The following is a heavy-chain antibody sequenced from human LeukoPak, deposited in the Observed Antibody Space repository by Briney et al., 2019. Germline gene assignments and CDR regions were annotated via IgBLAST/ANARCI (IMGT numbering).Heavy chain of an antibody. V-gene: IGHV3-23*01. CDR2: ISGSGGST. CDR3: AKKYLYWNEELDY. CDR1: GFTFSSYA. J-gene: IGHJ4*02. Sequence: GGSLRLSCAASGFTFSSYAVSWVRQAPGKGLEWVSAISGSGGSTYYADSVKGRFTISRDNSKNTLYLQMNSLRAEDTAVYYCAKKYLYWNEELDYWGQGTLVTVSS. D-gene: IGHD1-1*01.